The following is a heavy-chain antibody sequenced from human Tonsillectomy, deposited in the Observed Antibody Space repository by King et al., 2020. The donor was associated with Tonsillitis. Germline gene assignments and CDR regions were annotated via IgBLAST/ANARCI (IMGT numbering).Heavy chain of an antibody. CDR1: GFTFSSYW. D-gene: IGHD3-22*01. J-gene: IGHJ6*02. CDR2: IKQDGSEK. V-gene: IGHV3-7*01. Sequence: VQLVESGGGLVQPGGSLRLSCAASGFTFSSYWMSWVRQAPGKGLEWVANIKQDGSEKYYVDSVKGRFTISRDNTKNSLYLQMNSLRAEDTAVYYCARGRTSSGDCPYGMDVWGQGTTVTVSS. CDR3: ARGRTSSGDCPYGMDV.